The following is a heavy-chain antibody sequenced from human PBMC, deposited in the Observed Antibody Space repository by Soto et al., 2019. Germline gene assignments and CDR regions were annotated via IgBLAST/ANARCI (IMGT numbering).Heavy chain of an antibody. CDR2: ISYDGSNK. CDR1: GFTFSSYG. D-gene: IGHD2-21*02. V-gene: IGHV3-30*18. CDR3: AKDAEDVVVVTASAFDY. J-gene: IGHJ4*02. Sequence: QVQLVESGGGVVQPGRSLRLSCAASGFTFSSYGMHWVRQAPGKGLEWVAVISYDGSNKYYADSVKGRFTISRDNSKNTLYLQMNSLRAEDTAVYYCAKDAEDVVVVTASAFDYWGQGTLVTVSS.